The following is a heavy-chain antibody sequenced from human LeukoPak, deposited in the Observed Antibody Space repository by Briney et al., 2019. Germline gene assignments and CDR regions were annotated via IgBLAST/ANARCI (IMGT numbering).Heavy chain of an antibody. D-gene: IGHD1-26*01. CDR1: GGSISSSSYY. CDR2: IYYSGST. CDR3: ARDIGEHPDY. V-gene: IGHV4-39*07. Sequence: SETLSLTCTVSGGSISSSSYYWGWIRQPPGKGLEWIGSIYYSGSTYYNPSLKSRVTISVDTSKNQFSLKLSSVTAADTAVYYCARDIGEHPDYWGQGTLVTVSS. J-gene: IGHJ4*02.